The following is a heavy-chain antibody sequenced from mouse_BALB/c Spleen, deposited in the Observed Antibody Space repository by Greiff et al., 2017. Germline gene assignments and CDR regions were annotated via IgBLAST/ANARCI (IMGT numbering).Heavy chain of an antibody. Sequence: EVMLVESGGGLVKPGGSLKLSCAASGFAFSSYDMSWVRQTPEKRLEWVAYISSGGGSTYYPDSVKGRFTISRDNAKNTLYLQMSSLKSGDTAMYYCARGGTSYDFDYWGQGTTLTVSS. D-gene: IGHD2-14*01. CDR1: GFAFSSYD. J-gene: IGHJ2*01. CDR3: ARGGTSYDFDY. V-gene: IGHV5-12-1*01. CDR2: ISSGGGST.